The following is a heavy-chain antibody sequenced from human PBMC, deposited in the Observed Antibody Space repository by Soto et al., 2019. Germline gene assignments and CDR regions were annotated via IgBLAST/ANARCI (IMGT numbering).Heavy chain of an antibody. CDR1: GFTFDDYG. Sequence: EVQLVESGGGVVRPGGSLRLSCAASGFTFDDYGMSWVRQAPGKGLEWVSGINWNGGSTGYADSVKGRFTISRDNAKNSLYLQMNSLRAEATALYYCARLYGSGSTRRVRIDYWGQGTLVTVSS. CDR3: ARLYGSGSTRRVRIDY. J-gene: IGHJ4*02. D-gene: IGHD3-10*01. CDR2: INWNGGST. V-gene: IGHV3-20*04.